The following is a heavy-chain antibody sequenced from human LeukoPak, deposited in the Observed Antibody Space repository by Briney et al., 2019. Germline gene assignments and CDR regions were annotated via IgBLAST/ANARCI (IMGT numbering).Heavy chain of an antibody. Sequence: SETLSLTCTVSGDSISSYYWSWIRQPPGKGLEWIGYIYCSGSTNYNPSLKSRVTISVDTSKNQFSLKLSSVTAADTAVYYCARESVEMATIGAFDIWGQGTMVTVSS. CDR1: GDSISSYY. CDR3: ARESVEMATIGAFDI. CDR2: IYCSGST. J-gene: IGHJ3*02. V-gene: IGHV4-59*01. D-gene: IGHD5-24*01.